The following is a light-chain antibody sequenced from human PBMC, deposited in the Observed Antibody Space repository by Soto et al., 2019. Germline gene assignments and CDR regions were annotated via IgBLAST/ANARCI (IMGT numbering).Light chain of an antibody. CDR3: QQYGSSPLT. CDR1: QSLSSTY. Sequence: EIVLTQSPGTLSLSPGERATLSCRASQSLSSTYLAWYQQKPGQAPRLLIHGASNRATGIPDRFSGSGSGTDFTLTINRLEPEDFAVYYCQQYGSSPLTFGQGTKVDIK. J-gene: IGKJ1*01. V-gene: IGKV3-20*01. CDR2: GAS.